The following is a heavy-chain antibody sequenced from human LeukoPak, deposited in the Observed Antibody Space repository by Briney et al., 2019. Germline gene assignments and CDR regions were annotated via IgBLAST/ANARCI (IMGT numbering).Heavy chain of an antibody. CDR1: GFTFSNYA. CDR2: ISASGGSS. CDR3: AKEMALGIAVAGFFDF. V-gene: IGHV3-23*01. D-gene: IGHD6-19*01. J-gene: IGHJ4*02. Sequence: GGSLRLSCAASGFTFSNYAINWVRQAPGKGLEWVSAISASGGSSYYADSVRDRLTISRDNSKNMLYLKMSSLRAEDTAVYYCAKEMALGIAVAGFFDFWGQGTLVTASS.